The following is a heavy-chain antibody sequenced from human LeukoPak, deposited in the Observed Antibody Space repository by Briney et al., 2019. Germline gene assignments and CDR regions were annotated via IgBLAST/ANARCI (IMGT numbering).Heavy chain of an antibody. V-gene: IGHV4-39*07. Sequence: SETLSLTCTVSGGSISSSSYYWGWIRQPPGKGLEWIGSIYYSGSTYYNPSLKSRVTMSVDTSKNQFSLKLSSVTAADTAVYYCARDRGWLQLPDYYYYMDVWGKGTTVTISS. CDR3: ARDRGWLQLPDYYYYMDV. J-gene: IGHJ6*03. CDR1: GGSISSSSYY. D-gene: IGHD5-24*01. CDR2: IYYSGST.